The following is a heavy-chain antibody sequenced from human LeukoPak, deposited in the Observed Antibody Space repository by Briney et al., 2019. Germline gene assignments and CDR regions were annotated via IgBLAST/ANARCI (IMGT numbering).Heavy chain of an antibody. CDR3: AKDLPLWELTPIGVFDY. D-gene: IGHD1-26*01. Sequence: GGSLRLSCAASGFTFSSYWMSWVRQAPGKGLEWVANIKQDGSEKYYVDSVKGRFTISRDNAKNSLYLQMNSLRAEDTAVYYCAKDLPLWELTPIGVFDYWGQGTLVTVSS. V-gene: IGHV3-7*01. CDR2: IKQDGSEK. J-gene: IGHJ4*02. CDR1: GFTFSSYW.